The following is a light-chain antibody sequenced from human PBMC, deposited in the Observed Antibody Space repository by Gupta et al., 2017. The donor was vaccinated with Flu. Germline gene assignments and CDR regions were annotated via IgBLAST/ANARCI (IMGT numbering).Light chain of an antibody. CDR3: SSCTSSTTLV. V-gene: IGLV2-14*01. CDR2: DVT. J-gene: IGLJ2*01. CDR1: STDIGSYKY. Sequence: QSALTQPASVSGPPGQSIAISCTGTSTDIGSYKYVSWYQQHPGKAPQLLIYDVTNRPSGVSTRFSGSKSGDTASLTISGLQAEDEADYYCSSCTSSTTLVFGGGTRLTVL.